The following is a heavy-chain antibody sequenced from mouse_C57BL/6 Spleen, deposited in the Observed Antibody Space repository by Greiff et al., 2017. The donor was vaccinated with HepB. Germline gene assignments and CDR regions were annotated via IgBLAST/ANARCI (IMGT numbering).Heavy chain of an antibody. V-gene: IGHV5-17*01. CDR2: ISSGSSTI. D-gene: IGHD2-10*01. CDR1: GFTFSDYG. J-gene: IGHJ4*01. Sequence: DVMLVESGGGLVKPGGSLKLSCAASGFTFSDYGMHWVRQAPEKGLEWVAYISSGSSTIYYADTVKGRFTISRDNAKNTLFLQMTSLRSEDTAMYYCARSPLPVYAMDYWGQGTSVTVSS. CDR3: ARSPLPVYAMDY.